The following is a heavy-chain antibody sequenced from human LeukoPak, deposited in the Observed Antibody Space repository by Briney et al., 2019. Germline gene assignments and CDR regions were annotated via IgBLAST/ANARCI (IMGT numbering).Heavy chain of an antibody. V-gene: IGHV3-7*01. D-gene: IGHD2-2*01. CDR3: ARGSIYCSSTSCYEFDY. CDR1: GFTFSYYW. CDR2: IREDGSEN. Sequence: GGSLRLSCAASGFTFSYYWMSWVRQAPGKGLEWVANIREDGSENYYVDSLRGRFSISRDNAKNSLYLQMNSLRGEDTAVYYCARGSIYCSSTSCYEFDYWGQGILVTVSS. J-gene: IGHJ4*02.